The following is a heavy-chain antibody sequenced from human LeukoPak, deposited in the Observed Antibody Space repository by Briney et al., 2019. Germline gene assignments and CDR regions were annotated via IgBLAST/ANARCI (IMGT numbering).Heavy chain of an antibody. CDR2: MNPKSGNP. V-gene: IGHV1-8*03. CDR3: ARGLSTD. D-gene: IGHD2-2*01. J-gene: IGHJ4*02. Sequence: GASVKVSCKASGYTFTSYDINWVRQATGQGLEWMGWMNPKSGNPRYAQKFQGRVPLTRNTSIRAADMELSSLRAEDTAVYYCARGLSTDWGQGTLVTASS. CDR1: GYTFTSYD.